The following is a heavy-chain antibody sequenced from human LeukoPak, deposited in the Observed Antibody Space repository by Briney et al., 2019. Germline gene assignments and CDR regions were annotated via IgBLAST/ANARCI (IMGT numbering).Heavy chain of an antibody. CDR2: INHSGST. CDR3: ARAPTAGTTGTTRSSGRWFDP. V-gene: IGHV4-34*01. Sequence: SETLSLTCAVYGGSFSGYYWSWIRQPPGKGLEWIGEINHSGSTNYNPSLKSRVTISVDTSKNQFSLKLSSVTAADTAVYYCARAPTAGTTGTTRSSGRWFDPWGQGTLVTVSS. J-gene: IGHJ5*02. D-gene: IGHD1-1*01. CDR1: GGSFSGYY.